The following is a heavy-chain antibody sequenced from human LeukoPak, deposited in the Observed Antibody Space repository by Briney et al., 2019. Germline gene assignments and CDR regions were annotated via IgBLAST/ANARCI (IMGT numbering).Heavy chain of an antibody. Sequence: GASVKVSCKASGYTFTSYGISWVRQAPGQGLEWMGWISAYNGNTNYAQKPQGRVTMTTDTSTSTAYMELRSLRSDDTAVYYYARLGNYDFWSGYQHYFDYWGQGTLVTVSS. CDR2: ISAYNGNT. CDR3: ARLGNYDFWSGYQHYFDY. D-gene: IGHD3-3*01. CDR1: GYTFTSYG. J-gene: IGHJ4*02. V-gene: IGHV1-18*01.